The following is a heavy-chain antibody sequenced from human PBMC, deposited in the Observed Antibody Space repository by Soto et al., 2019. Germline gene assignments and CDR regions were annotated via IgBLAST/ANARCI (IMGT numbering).Heavy chain of an antibody. J-gene: IGHJ6*03. D-gene: IGHD3-10*01. CDR3: ARTITMVRGVKLFYYMDV. CDR2: INAGNGNT. Sequence: GASVKVSCKASGGTFSSYAMHWVRQAPGQRLEWMGWINAGNGNTKYSQKFQGRVTITRDTSASTAYMELSSLRSEDTAVYYFARTITMVRGVKLFYYMDVWGKGTTVTVSS. CDR1: GGTFSSYA. V-gene: IGHV1-3*01.